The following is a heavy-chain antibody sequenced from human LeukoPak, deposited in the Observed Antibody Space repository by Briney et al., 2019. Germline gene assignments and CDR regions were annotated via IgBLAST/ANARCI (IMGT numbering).Heavy chain of an antibody. Sequence: AASAKVSCKSSGGTFNIYSINWVRPAPGQGLEWMGGILPILGRGNYAQKFQGRVTITADKSTSTAYMELSSLRSEDTAVYYCARASGIAVADIWGQGTLVTVSS. CDR2: ILPILGRG. V-gene: IGHV1-69*10. J-gene: IGHJ1*01. CDR3: ARASGIAVADI. D-gene: IGHD6-19*01. CDR1: GGTFNIYS.